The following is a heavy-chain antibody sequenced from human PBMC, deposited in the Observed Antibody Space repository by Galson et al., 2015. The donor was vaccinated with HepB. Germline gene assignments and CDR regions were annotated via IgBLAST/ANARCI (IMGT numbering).Heavy chain of an antibody. CDR1: GFTVSRNY. CDR3: ARDRSYGAFDI. V-gene: IGHV3-53*05. D-gene: IGHD5-18*01. Sequence: SLRLSCAASGFTVSRNYMSWVRQAPGKGLEWVSVIYSGGDTYYADSVKGRFTVSRDNSKNTLYLQMNSLRAEDTAVYYCARDRSYGAFDIWGQGTMVTVSS. J-gene: IGHJ3*02. CDR2: IYSGGDT.